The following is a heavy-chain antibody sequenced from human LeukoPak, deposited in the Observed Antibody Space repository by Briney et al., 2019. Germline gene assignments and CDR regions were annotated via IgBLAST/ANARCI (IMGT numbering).Heavy chain of an antibody. V-gene: IGHV3-48*03. D-gene: IGHD3-10*01. Sequence: GGSLRLSCAASGFTFSSYGMNWVRQAPGEGLEWVSYISSSDSLKYYADSVKGRFTISRDNAKNSLYLQMNGLRAEDTAVYYCAREDYYGSGSYMRYFYYYDMDVWGKGTTVTVSS. CDR1: GFTFSSYG. J-gene: IGHJ6*04. CDR3: AREDYYGSGSYMRYFYYYDMDV. CDR2: ISSSDSLK.